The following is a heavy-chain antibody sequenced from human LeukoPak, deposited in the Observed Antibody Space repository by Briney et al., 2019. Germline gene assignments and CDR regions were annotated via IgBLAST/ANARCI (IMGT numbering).Heavy chain of an antibody. CDR1: GYSFTSYW. V-gene: IGHV5-51*01. J-gene: IGHJ5*02. CDR3: ARHTKGGSGSYYRNWFDP. Sequence: GESLKISCKGSGYSFTSYWIGWVRQMPGKGLEWMGIIYPGDSDTRYSPSFQGQVTISADKSISTAYLQWSSLKASDTAMYYCARHTKGGSGSYYRNWFDPWGQGTLVTVSS. CDR2: IYPGDSDT. D-gene: IGHD1-26*01.